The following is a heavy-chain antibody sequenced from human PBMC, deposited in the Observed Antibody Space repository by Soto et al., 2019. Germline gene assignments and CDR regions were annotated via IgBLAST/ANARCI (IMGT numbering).Heavy chain of an antibody. CDR2: IKQDGREK. D-gene: IGHD3-22*01. V-gene: IGHV3-7*01. Sequence: WGSLRLSCAASGFTFSSYWMSWVRQAPGKGLEWVANIKQDGREKYYVDSVKGRFTISRDNAKNSLYLQMNSLRAEDTAVYYCARDHSSGYYSKVVYYYGMDVWGQGTTVTVSS. J-gene: IGHJ6*02. CDR1: GFTFSSYW. CDR3: ARDHSSGYYSKVVYYYGMDV.